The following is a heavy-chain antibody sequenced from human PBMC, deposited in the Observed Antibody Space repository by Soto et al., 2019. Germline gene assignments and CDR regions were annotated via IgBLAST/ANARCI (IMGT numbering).Heavy chain of an antibody. Sequence: QVQLQESGPGQVKPSETLSLTCSVSGGSVSSGIYYWTWIRQPPGKGLEWIGYTIYSGNSNSNLSLKSRVTLSLDPSKSQFSLNLNAVTAADTAVYYCAAFGVGWNFWGQGTLVIVSS. J-gene: IGHJ4*02. CDR1: GGSVSSGIYY. V-gene: IGHV4-61*01. D-gene: IGHD6-19*01. CDR3: AAFGVGWNF. CDR2: TIYSGNS.